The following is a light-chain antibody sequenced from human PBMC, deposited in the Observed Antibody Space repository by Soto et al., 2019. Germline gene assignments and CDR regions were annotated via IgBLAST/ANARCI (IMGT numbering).Light chain of an antibody. CDR3: FSYAGSSTFYV. CDR2: EVS. J-gene: IGLJ1*01. CDR1: SSDVGSYNL. Sequence: SVLSEPGSVSGYTWQFITISSPGTSSDVGSYNLVSWYQQHPGKAPKLMIYEVSKRPSGVSNRFSGSKSGNTASLTISGLQAEDEADYYCFSYAGSSTFYVFGTETKVTAL. V-gene: IGLV2-23*02.